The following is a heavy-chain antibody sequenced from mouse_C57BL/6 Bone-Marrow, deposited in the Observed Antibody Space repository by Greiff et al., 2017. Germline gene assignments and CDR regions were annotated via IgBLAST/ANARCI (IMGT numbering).Heavy chain of an antibody. CDR2: MHPNGGSP. Sequence: VQLQQPGAELVKPGASVKLSCKASGYTFTNYWMHWVKQRPGQGLEWIGMMHPNGGSPDYNEKFKSEATLSVDKSSRTAYMELSSLTSEYSAVYYCARSYDYDAYTMDYWGQGTSVTVSS. V-gene: IGHV1-64*01. CDR1: GYTFTNYW. CDR3: ARSYDYDAYTMDY. J-gene: IGHJ4*01. D-gene: IGHD2-4*01.